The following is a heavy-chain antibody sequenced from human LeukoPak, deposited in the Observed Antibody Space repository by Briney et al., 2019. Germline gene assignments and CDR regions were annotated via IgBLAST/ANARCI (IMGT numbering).Heavy chain of an antibody. CDR3: AKDLDGYNPYYFDY. D-gene: IGHD5-24*01. V-gene: IGHV3-23*01. CDR1: GFTFSIYA. CDR2: ISGSGGST. Sequence: GGSLRLSCAASGFTFSIYAMSWVRQAPGKGLEWVSAISGSGGSTYYADSVKGRFTISRDNSKNTLYLQMNGLRAEDTAVFYCAKDLDGYNPYYFDYWGQGALVTVSS. J-gene: IGHJ4*02.